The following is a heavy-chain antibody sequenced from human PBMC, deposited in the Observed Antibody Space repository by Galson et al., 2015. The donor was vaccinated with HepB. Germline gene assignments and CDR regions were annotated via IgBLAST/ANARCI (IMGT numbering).Heavy chain of an antibody. V-gene: IGHV3-30*03. CDR1: GFTFSSYG. CDR3: ARPSPSGGDYWTTRANAFDI. D-gene: IGHD2-21*02. J-gene: IGHJ3*02. Sequence: SLRLSCAASGFTFSSYGMHWVRQAPGKGLEWVAVISYDGSNKYYADSVKGRSTISRDNSKNTLYLQMNSLRAEDTAVYYCARPSPSGGDYWTTRANAFDIWGQGTMVTVSS. CDR2: ISYDGSNK.